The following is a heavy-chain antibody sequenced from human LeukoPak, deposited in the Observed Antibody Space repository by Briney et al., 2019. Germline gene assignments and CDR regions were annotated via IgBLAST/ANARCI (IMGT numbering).Heavy chain of an antibody. CDR3: ARVLGIAARLDAFDI. V-gene: IGHV4-61*02. CDR2: IYTSGST. CDR1: GGSISSGSYY. J-gene: IGHJ3*02. Sequence: SETLSLTCTVSGGSISSGSYYWSWIRQPAGKGLEWIGRIYTSGSTNYNPSLNSRVTMSLDMSKNQFSLKLSSVTAADTAVYYCARVLGIAARLDAFDIWGQGTMVTVSS. D-gene: IGHD6-6*01.